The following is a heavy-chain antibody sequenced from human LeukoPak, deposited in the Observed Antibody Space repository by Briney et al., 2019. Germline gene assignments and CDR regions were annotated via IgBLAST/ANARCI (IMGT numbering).Heavy chain of an antibody. V-gene: IGHV4-59*01. J-gene: IGHJ3*02. D-gene: IGHD5-24*01. CDR1: GGSISSYY. CDR2: IYYSGST. CDR3: ARALMGDAFDI. Sequence: SETLSLTCTVSGGSISSYYWSWIRQPPGKGLEWIGYIYYSGSTNYNPSLKSRVTITVDTSKYQFSLKLSSVTAADTAVYYCARALMGDAFDIWGQGTMVTVSS.